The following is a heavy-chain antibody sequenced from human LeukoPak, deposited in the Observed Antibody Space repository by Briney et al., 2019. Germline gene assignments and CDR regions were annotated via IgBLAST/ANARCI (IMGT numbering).Heavy chain of an antibody. CDR3: ARVGPQTAFDY. CDR1: GFTLSSFS. V-gene: IGHV3-64*02. Sequence: TGGSLRLSCAASGFTLSSFSMHWVRQSPGRGLVYVSAINYKGGPTYYADSVKGRFTISRDNAKNTLYLQMASLRGEDMGVYYCARVGPQTAFDYWGQGTLVTVSS. J-gene: IGHJ4*02. CDR2: INYKGGPT.